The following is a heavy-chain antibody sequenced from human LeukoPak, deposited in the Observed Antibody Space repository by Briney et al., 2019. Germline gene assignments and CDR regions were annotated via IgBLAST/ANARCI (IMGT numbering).Heavy chain of an antibody. J-gene: IGHJ4*02. CDR1: GFTFTGHS. Sequence: GGSLRLSCVASGFTFTGHSMHWVRQAPGKGLEWVAVVAHDEKTIFYADSLKGRFTVSRDNSKNTVYLQMNRLTDEDTAVYYCASHSGSYGPSGYWGQGTLVTVSS. V-gene: IGHV3-30*04. D-gene: IGHD1-26*01. CDR3: ASHSGSYGPSGY. CDR2: VAHDEKTI.